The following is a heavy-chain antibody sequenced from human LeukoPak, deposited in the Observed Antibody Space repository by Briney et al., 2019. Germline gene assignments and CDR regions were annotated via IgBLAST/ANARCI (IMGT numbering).Heavy chain of an antibody. D-gene: IGHD6-19*01. CDR1: GGSISSSSYY. CDR2: IYYSGST. J-gene: IGHJ4*02. CDR3: ARQVDHPVAGTLDD. V-gene: IGHV4-39*01. Sequence: PSETLSLTCTVSGGSISSSSYYWGWIRQPPGKGLEWIGSIYYSGSTYYNPSLKSRVTISVDTSKNQISLKLSSVTAADTAVYYCARQVDHPVAGTLDDWGQGALVTVSS.